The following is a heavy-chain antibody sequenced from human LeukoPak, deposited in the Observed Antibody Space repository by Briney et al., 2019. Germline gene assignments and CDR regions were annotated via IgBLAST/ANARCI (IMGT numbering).Heavy chain of an antibody. D-gene: IGHD1-7*01. CDR2: ISSSGST. Sequence: SETLSLTCTVSGGSISTYHWSWIRQPAGKGLEWIGRISSSGSTNYNPSLKSRVTMSVDTSKNQFFLILISVTAADTAVYYCARDLDWNYADFWGQGTLVTVSS. CDR3: ARDLDWNYADF. CDR1: GGSISTYH. V-gene: IGHV4-4*07. J-gene: IGHJ4*02.